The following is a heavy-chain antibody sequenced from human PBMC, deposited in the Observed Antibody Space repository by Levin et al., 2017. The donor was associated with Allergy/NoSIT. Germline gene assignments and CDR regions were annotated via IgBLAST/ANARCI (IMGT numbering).Heavy chain of an antibody. D-gene: IGHD1-1*01. CDR2: IKPDSGGT. V-gene: IGHV1-2*02. CDR1: GYSFTGYA. Sequence: ASVKVSCKASGYSFTGYALYWVRQAPGQGLEWMGWIKPDSGGTNYAQELQGRVTMTRETSISTAYMELRNLRSDDTAVYYCATNCRGTFTGMDVWGQGTTVTVSS. CDR3: ATNCRGTFTGMDV. J-gene: IGHJ6*02.